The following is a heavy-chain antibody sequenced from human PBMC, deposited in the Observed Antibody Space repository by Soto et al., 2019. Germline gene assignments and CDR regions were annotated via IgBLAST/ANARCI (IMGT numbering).Heavy chain of an antibody. D-gene: IGHD3-22*01. CDR1: GASISGYY. CDR2: IYDSGST. J-gene: IGHJ4*02. Sequence: SETLSLTCTVSGASISGYYWSWIRQPPGKGLEWIGYIYDSGSTNYNPSLKSRVTISVDTSKSQFSLKLSSVTAADTAVYYCARDRAYYESSGLYFDYWGQGTLVTVSS. CDR3: ARDRAYYESSGLYFDY. V-gene: IGHV4-59*01.